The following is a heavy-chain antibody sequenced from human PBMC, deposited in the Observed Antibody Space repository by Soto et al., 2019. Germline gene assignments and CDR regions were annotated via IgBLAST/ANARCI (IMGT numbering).Heavy chain of an antibody. CDR2: ISSSSSYT. CDR1: GFTFSSYW. D-gene: IGHD3-9*01. V-gene: IGHV3-21*05. Sequence: PGGSLRLSCAASGFTFSSYWMHWVRQAPGKGLEWVSYISSSSSYTNYADSVKGRFTISRDNAKNSLYLQMNSLRAEDTAVYYCARLYNDILTGSPPDAFDIWGQGTMVTVSS. CDR3: ARLYNDILTGSPPDAFDI. J-gene: IGHJ3*02.